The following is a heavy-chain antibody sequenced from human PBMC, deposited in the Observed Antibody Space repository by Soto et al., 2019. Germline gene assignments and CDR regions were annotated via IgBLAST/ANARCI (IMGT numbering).Heavy chain of an antibody. CDR1: GYTFTSYD. V-gene: IGHV1-8*02. D-gene: IGHD5-18*01. Sequence: ASVKVSCKASGYTFTSYDINWVRQATGQGLEWMGWMNPNSGNTGYAQKFQGRVTMTRNTSISTAYMELSSLRSEDTAVYYCARGGGDTAMDHTDFDYWGQGTLVTVSS. J-gene: IGHJ4*02. CDR3: ARGGGDTAMDHTDFDY. CDR2: MNPNSGNT.